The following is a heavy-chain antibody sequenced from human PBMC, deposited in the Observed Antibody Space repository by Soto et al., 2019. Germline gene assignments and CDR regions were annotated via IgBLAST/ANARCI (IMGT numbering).Heavy chain of an antibody. D-gene: IGHD2-8*01. J-gene: IGHJ6*03. Sequence: SETLSLTCTVSGGSISSYYWSWIRQPPGKGLEWIGYIYYSGSTNYNPSLKSRVTISVDTSKNQFSLKLSSVTAADTAVYYCARAKSALIDYYYYYYMDVWGKGTTVTVSS. CDR2: IYYSGST. V-gene: IGHV4-59*08. CDR1: GGSISSYY. CDR3: ARAKSALIDYYYYYYMDV.